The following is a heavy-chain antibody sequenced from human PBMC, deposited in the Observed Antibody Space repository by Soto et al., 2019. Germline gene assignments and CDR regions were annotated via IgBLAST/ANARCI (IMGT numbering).Heavy chain of an antibody. V-gene: IGHV3-23*01. J-gene: IGHJ3*02. CDR3: AKVPLIWRGGYEGVGAFDI. CDR2: ISGSGGST. D-gene: IGHD5-12*01. CDR1: GFTFSSYA. Sequence: EVQLLESGGGLVQPGGSLRLSCAASGFTFSSYAMSWVRQAPGKGLEWVSAISGSGGSTYYADSVKGRFTISRDNSKNTLYLQKNSLRAEDTAVYYWAKVPLIWRGGYEGVGAFDIWGQGTMVTVSS.